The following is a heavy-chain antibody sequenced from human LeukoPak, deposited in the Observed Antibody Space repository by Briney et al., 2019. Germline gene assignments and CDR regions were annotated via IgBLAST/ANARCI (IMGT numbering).Heavy chain of an antibody. Sequence: GGSLRLSCAASGFTFSGYWMHWVRQAPGKGLVWVSRINTDGSSTTYADSVKGRFTISRDNSNNTLYLQMSSLRAEDTALYSCAKGSYSSGWYGSNFDYWGQGTLATVSS. CDR2: INTDGSST. J-gene: IGHJ4*02. CDR3: AKGSYSSGWYGSNFDY. V-gene: IGHV3-74*01. CDR1: GFTFSGYW. D-gene: IGHD6-19*01.